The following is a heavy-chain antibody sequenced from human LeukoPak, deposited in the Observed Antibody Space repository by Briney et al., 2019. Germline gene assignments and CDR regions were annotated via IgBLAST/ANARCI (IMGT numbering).Heavy chain of an antibody. CDR2: IYHSGST. D-gene: IGHD2-15*01. CDR3: ARASVESGGAFDI. V-gene: IGHV4-4*02. Sequence: SGTLSLTCAVSGVSVNNDNWWSWVRQPPGKGLEWIGEIYHSGSTTHNPSLKSRVTISVDKSKNQFSLKLSSVTAADTAVYYCARASVESGGAFDIWGQGTMVTVSS. J-gene: IGHJ3*02. CDR1: GVSVNNDNW.